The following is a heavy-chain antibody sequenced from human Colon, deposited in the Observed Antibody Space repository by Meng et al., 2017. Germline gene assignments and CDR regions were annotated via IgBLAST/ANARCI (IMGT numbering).Heavy chain of an antibody. CDR3: TTSVRAYNYDSAGYLY. D-gene: IGHD3-22*01. Sequence: GESLKISCAASGFTFSHAWMTWVRQARGKGLEWVGRIRSTTDGETTEYATPVRGRFTISRDDSKNTLYLQMNSLKTEDTAVYYCTTSVRAYNYDSAGYLYWGQGILVTVSS. J-gene: IGHJ4*02. V-gene: IGHV3-15*01. CDR2: IRSTTDGETT. CDR1: GFTFSHAW.